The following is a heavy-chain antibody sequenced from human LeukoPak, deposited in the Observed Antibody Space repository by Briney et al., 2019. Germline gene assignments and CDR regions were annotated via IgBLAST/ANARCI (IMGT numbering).Heavy chain of an antibody. CDR3: AKEVGYGSPYFDY. V-gene: IGHV3-30*18. Sequence: GGSLRLSCAGSGFTFNNYAMSWVRQAPGKGLEWVALISFDESSEYYADSVKGRFSISRDNSKNTLYLQMNNARVDDTAVYYCAKEVGYGSPYFDYWGQGTLVTVSS. CDR2: ISFDESSE. D-gene: IGHD5-12*01. J-gene: IGHJ4*02. CDR1: GFTFNNYA.